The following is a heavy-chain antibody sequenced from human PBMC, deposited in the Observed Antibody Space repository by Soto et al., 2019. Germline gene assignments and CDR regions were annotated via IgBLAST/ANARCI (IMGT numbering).Heavy chain of an antibody. CDR1: GGSITSSSYY. D-gene: IGHD2-8*02. J-gene: IGHJ4*02. CDR3: ARDKITGLFDY. Sequence: SETLSITCAVSGGSITSSSYYWGWIRQPPGKGLEWIGKIYYSGSTNYNPSLKSRVTISVDTSKNQFSLKLTSVTAADTAVYYCARDKITGLFDYWGQGTLVTVSS. CDR2: IYYSGST. V-gene: IGHV4-39*02.